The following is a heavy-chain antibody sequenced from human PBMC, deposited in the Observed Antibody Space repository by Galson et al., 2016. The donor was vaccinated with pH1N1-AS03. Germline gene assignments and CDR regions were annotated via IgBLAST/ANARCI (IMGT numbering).Heavy chain of an antibody. J-gene: IGHJ6*02. CDR3: TRVIDIFDHLYYYAMDV. CDR2: ISYDGGKK. D-gene: IGHD3-9*01. V-gene: IGHV3-30*07. CDR1: GFIFTTYA. Sequence: SLRLSCAASGFIFTTYAMNWVRQAPGKGLEWVSLISYDGGKKSYAESVKGRFTISRDNSNNTLYQQMNSLRAEDTAIYYCTRVIDIFDHLYYYAMDVWGQGTTVTVSS.